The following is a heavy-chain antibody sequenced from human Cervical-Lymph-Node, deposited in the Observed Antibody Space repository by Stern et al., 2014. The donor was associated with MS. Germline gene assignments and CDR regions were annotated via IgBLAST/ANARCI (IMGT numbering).Heavy chain of an antibody. V-gene: IGHV1-69*01. D-gene: IGHD3-22*01. CDR1: GGTFSNYA. Sequence: QVQLVQSGAEVKKPGSSVTVSCKASGGTFSNYAITWFRQAPGRGLEWMGDTNPLCGTTNYAQKFQGRVTMTAHESTATAYMELSGLRSEDTAVYYCAGDRHSSGFDHWGQGTLVTVSS. CDR2: TNPLCGTT. J-gene: IGHJ4*02. CDR3: AGDRHSSGFDH.